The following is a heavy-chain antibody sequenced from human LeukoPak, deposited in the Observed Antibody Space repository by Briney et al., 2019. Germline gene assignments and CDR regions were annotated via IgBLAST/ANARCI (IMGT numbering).Heavy chain of an antibody. Sequence: GRSLRLSCAASGFTFSTYGMEWVRQAPGKGLEWVALIWYDGTNTYYIDSVKGRFTISRDNSKNTLYLQMNSLRAEDTAVYYCAKAGGNRGYNNYYYMDVWGKGPTVTVSS. CDR1: GFTFSTYG. CDR3: AKAGGNRGYNNYYYMDV. V-gene: IGHV3-33*06. D-gene: IGHD5-12*01. CDR2: IWYDGTNT. J-gene: IGHJ6*03.